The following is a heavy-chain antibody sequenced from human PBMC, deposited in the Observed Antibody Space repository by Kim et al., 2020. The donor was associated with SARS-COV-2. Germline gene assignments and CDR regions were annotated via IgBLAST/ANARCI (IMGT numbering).Heavy chain of an antibody. V-gene: IGHV4-4*07. CDR2: IQGWGST. CDR3: ARDAVDCGGDCPDY. CDR1: GGSISSYY. Sequence: SETLSLTCTVSGGSISSYYWSWIRQPAGKRLEWGGRIQGWGSTNYNPSFKSRVTMSIDTSNNQFSLNLTSVTAADSAVYYCARDAVDCGGDCPDYWGQGTLVTVSS. J-gene: IGHJ4*02. D-gene: IGHD2-21*02.